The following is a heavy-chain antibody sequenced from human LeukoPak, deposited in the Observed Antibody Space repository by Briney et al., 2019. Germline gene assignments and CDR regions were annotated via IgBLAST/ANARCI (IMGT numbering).Heavy chain of an antibody. J-gene: IGHJ2*01. CDR3: ARDREYHNLGVWYFDL. CDR1: GGYISTYY. V-gene: IGHV4-59*01. D-gene: IGHD3-16*01. CDR2: VYYTGIT. Sequence: SETLSLTCNVSGGYISTYYWSWIRQSPGRGLECIVYVYYTGITNYNPSLKSRVTISVDTAKNQFSLKLTSVTAADTAVYYCARDREYHNLGVWYFDLWGRGTLVTVSS.